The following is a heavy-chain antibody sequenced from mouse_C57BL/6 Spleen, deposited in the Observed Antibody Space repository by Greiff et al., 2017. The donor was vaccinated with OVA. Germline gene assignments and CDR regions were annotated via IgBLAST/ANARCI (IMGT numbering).Heavy chain of an antibody. V-gene: IGHV1-78*01. CDR2: IYPRDGST. CDR1: GYTFTDHT. J-gene: IGHJ2*01. Sequence: VKVVESDAELVKPGASVKISCKVSGYTFTDHTIHWMKQRPEQGLEWIGYIYPRDGSTKYNEKFKGKATLTADKSSSTAYMQLNSLTSEDSAVYFCARELLLRSYYFDYWGQGTTLTVSS. D-gene: IGHD1-1*01. CDR3: ARELLLRSYYFDY.